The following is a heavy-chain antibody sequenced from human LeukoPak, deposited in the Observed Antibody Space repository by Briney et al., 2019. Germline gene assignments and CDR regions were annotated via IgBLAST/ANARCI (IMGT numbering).Heavy chain of an antibody. CDR3: ARGSGGQQLIRGYYYMDV. V-gene: IGHV3-21*01. J-gene: IGHJ6*03. D-gene: IGHD6-6*01. CDR2: ITAGGSFK. CDR1: GFTFSNYA. Sequence: GGSLRLSCAASGFTFSNYAMNWVRQAPGKGLDWVSSITAGGSFKYYADSEEGRFTISRDNAKNSLYLQMSSLRAEDTAVYYCARGSGGQQLIRGYYYMDVWGKGTTVTVSS.